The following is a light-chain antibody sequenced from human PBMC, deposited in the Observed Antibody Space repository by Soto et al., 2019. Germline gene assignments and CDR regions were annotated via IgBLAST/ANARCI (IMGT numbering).Light chain of an antibody. J-gene: IGLJ1*01. V-gene: IGLV2-14*01. CDR3: SSYTSISTYV. CDR2: YVT. Sequence: QSALTQPASVSGSPGQSIPISCTGTSSDVGGYNFVSWYQQHPDKAPKLMIYYVTNRPSGVSNRFSGSKSGNTASLNISGLQAEDEAEYYCSSYTSISTYVFGTGTKLTVL. CDR1: SSDVGGYNF.